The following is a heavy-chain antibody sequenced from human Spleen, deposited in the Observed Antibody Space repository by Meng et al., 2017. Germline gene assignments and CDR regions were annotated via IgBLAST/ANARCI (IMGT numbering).Heavy chain of an antibody. D-gene: IGHD2-15*01. CDR2: IYYSGST. CDR1: GGSISSGDYY. CDR3: ARVGGCSGGGCYHRLFDY. V-gene: IGHV4-30-4*01. Sequence: QVQLQESGPGLVKPSQTLSLTCTVSGGSISSGDYYWSWIRQPPGKGLEWIGYIYYSGSTYYTPSLKSRVIISVDTSKNQFSLKLTSVTGVDTAVYYCARVGGCSGGGCYHRLFDYWGQGTLVTVSS. J-gene: IGHJ4*02.